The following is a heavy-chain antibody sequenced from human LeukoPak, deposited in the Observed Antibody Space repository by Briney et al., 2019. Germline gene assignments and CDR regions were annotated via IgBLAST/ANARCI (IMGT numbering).Heavy chain of an antibody. D-gene: IGHD3-9*01. CDR3: ARAPRYYDILTGYSMQDAFDI. CDR1: GFTISSYS. J-gene: IGHJ3*02. CDR2: ISSSSSYI. Sequence: GGSLRLSCAASGFTISSYSMNWVRQAPGKGLEWVSSISSSSSYIYYADSVKGRVTISRDNAKNSLYLQMNSLRAEDTAVYYCARAPRYYDILTGYSMQDAFDIWGQGTMVTVSS. V-gene: IGHV3-21*01.